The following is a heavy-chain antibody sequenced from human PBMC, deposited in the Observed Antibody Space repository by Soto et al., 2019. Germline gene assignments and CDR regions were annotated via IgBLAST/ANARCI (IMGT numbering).Heavy chain of an antibody. J-gene: IGHJ4*02. CDR1: GFTFSSYA. Sequence: GGSLRLSCAASGFTFSSYAMSWVRQAPGKGLEWVSAISGSGGSTYYADPVKGRFTISRDNSKNTLYLQMNSLRAEDTAVYYCAREPYSVGIAVAGVYWGQGTLVTVSS. V-gene: IGHV3-23*01. D-gene: IGHD6-19*01. CDR3: AREPYSVGIAVAGVY. CDR2: ISGSGGST.